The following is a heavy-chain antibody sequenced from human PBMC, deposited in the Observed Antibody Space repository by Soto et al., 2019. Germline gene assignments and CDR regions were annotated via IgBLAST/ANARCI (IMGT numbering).Heavy chain of an antibody. V-gene: IGHV1-18*01. D-gene: IGHD3-16*01. CDR3: ARGGTPIDY. Sequence: QVQLVQSGAEVKKPGASVKVSCKASGYTFTTFGSSWVRQAPGQGLEWMGWISAYNGNTNYAQNFQGRVTMTTDTPTSTAYRELRSLRSYGTAVYYWARGGTPIDYWGQGTLVTVSS. J-gene: IGHJ4*02. CDR1: GYTFTTFG. CDR2: ISAYNGNT.